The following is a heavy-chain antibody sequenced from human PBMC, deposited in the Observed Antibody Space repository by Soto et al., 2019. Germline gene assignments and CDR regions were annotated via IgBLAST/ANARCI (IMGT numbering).Heavy chain of an antibody. D-gene: IGHD7-27*01. CDR1: GFTFRAYG. CDR3: ARENWVFDY. J-gene: IGHJ4*02. V-gene: IGHV3-23*01. CDR2: INLFDGRT. Sequence: GGSLRLSCAASGFTFRAYGMSWIRQTPEKGLEWVASINLFDGRTYYTDSVKGRFTISKDDSKSTVSLQLNSLRVDDTAIYYCARENWVFDYWGQGALVTVSS.